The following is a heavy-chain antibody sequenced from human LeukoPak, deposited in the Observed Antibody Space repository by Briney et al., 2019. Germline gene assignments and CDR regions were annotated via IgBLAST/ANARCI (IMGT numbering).Heavy chain of an antibody. CDR2: INHSGST. Sequence: SEILSLTCAVYGGSFSGYYWSWIRQPPGKGLEWIGEINHSGSTNYNPSLKSRVTISVDTSKNQFSLKLSSVTAADTAVYYCARGFHSSSSGYDYWGQGTLVTVSS. D-gene: IGHD6-6*01. V-gene: IGHV4-34*01. CDR1: GGSFSGYY. J-gene: IGHJ4*02. CDR3: ARGFHSSSSGYDY.